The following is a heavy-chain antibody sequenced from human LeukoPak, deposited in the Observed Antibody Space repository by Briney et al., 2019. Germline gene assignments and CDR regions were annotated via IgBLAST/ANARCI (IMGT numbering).Heavy chain of an antibody. CDR1: GFTFSSYG. D-gene: IGHD6-13*01. CDR2: IRYDGSNK. CDR3: ARKSSGSWNWFDP. Sequence: GGSLRLSCAASGFTFSSYGMHWVRQAPGKGLEWVAFIRYDGSNKYYADSVKGRFTISRDNAKNSLYLQMNSLRAEDTAVYYCARKSSGSWNWFDPWGQGTLVTVSS. V-gene: IGHV3-30*02. J-gene: IGHJ5*02.